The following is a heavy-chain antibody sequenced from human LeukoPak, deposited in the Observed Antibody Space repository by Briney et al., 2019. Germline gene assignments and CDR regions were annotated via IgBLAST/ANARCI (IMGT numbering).Heavy chain of an antibody. Sequence: SETLSLTCAVYGGSFSGYYWSWIRQPPGKGLEWIGEINHSGSTNYNPSLKSRVTISVDTSKNQFSLKLSSATAADTAVYYCARVPPLLWFGESHRHYYYGMDVWGQGTTVTVSS. J-gene: IGHJ6*02. CDR2: INHSGST. CDR3: ARVPPLLWFGESHRHYYYGMDV. CDR1: GGSFSGYY. V-gene: IGHV4-34*01. D-gene: IGHD3-10*01.